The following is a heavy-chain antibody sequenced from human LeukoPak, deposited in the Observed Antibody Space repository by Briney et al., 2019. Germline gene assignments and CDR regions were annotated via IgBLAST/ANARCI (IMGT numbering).Heavy chain of an antibody. J-gene: IGHJ4*02. Sequence: ASVKVSCKASGYTFVTYGISWVRQAPGQGLEWMGWINPHKGNTNYVQKFQDRVTMTTDTSTSTAYMELRSLRSDDTAVYYCARDKKFVGWHHSNSVGYWGQGTLVTVSS. CDR3: ARDKKFVGWHHSNSVGY. CDR2: INPHKGNT. CDR1: GYTFVTYG. V-gene: IGHV1-18*01. D-gene: IGHD4-11*01.